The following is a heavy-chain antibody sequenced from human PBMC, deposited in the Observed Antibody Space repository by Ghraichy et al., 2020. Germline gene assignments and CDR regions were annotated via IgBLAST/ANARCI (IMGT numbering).Heavy chain of an antibody. J-gene: IGHJ4*02. Sequence: SETLSLTCAVYGGSFSGYYWSWIRQPPGKGLEWIGEINHSGSTNYNPSLKSRVTISVDTSKNQFSLKLSSVTAADTAVYYCASSEGGAYYGSGPPGYWGQGTLVTVSS. CDR2: INHSGST. CDR1: GGSFSGYY. D-gene: IGHD3-10*01. CDR3: ASSEGGAYYGSGPPGY. V-gene: IGHV4-34*01.